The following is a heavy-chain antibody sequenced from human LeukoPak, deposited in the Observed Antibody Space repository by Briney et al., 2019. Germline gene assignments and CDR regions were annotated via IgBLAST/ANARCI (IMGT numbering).Heavy chain of an antibody. CDR3: ARRQRGYYGSGSYSSWFDP. D-gene: IGHD3-10*01. CDR1: GGSFSGYY. Sequence: SETLSLTCAVYGGSFSGYYWSWIRQPPGKGLEWIGEINHSGSTNYNPSLKSRVTISVDTSKNRFSLKLSSVTAADTAVYYCARRQRGYYGSGSYSSWFDPWGQGTLVTVSS. CDR2: INHSGST. V-gene: IGHV4-34*01. J-gene: IGHJ5*02.